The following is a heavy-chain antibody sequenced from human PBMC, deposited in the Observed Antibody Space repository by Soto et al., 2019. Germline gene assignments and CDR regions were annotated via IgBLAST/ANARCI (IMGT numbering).Heavy chain of an antibody. CDR1: GFTFSSHA. Sequence: EVQLLESGGGLVQPGGSLRLSCAASGFTFSSHAMSWVRQAPGKGLEWVSGTSANGGSTYYTDPVKGRFTISRDNAKNTLYLQMHSLRAEDTAVYYCAKAISTSRTLLDYWGQGTLVTVSS. CDR3: AKAISTSRTLLDY. D-gene: IGHD3-3*01. J-gene: IGHJ4*02. V-gene: IGHV3-23*01. CDR2: TSANGGST.